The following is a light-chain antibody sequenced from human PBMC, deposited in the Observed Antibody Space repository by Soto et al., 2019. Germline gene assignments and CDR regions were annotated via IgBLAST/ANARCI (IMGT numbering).Light chain of an antibody. Sequence: EILLTQSPGTLSLSPGERATLSCRASQSVRNSYLAWYQQKPGQAPRLLIYGASGRATGIPDRFSGSGSGTAFTLTISRLEPEDFGAYYCEYYGSSPYPFGQGTKLEI. CDR1: QSVRNSY. J-gene: IGKJ2*01. CDR2: GAS. CDR3: EYYGSSPYP. V-gene: IGKV3-20*01.